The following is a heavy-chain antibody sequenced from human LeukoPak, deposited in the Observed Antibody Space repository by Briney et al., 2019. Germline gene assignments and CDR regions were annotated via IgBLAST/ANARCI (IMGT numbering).Heavy chain of an antibody. CDR1: GGSISSYY. Sequence: SETLSLTCTVSGGSISSYYWSWIRQPPGKGLEWIGYIYYSGSTNYNPSLKSRVTISVDTSKNQFSLKLSSVTAADTAVYYCARVLEMVRGVMTPTMDVWGQGTTVTVSS. CDR3: ARVLEMVRGVMTPTMDV. D-gene: IGHD3-10*01. J-gene: IGHJ6*02. V-gene: IGHV4-59*01. CDR2: IYYSGST.